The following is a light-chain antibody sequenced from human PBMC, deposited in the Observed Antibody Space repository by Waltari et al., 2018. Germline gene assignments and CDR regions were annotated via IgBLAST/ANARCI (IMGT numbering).Light chain of an antibody. V-gene: IGKV1-39*01. CDR3: QQSYNLPRT. CDR2: TAS. J-gene: IGKJ1*01. CDR1: QNIINY. Sequence: DTQMTQSPSSLSASVGDRVTITCRAIQNIINYLNWYQQIPGKAPKILIYTASSLKNGVPSRFSGSGSGTDFTLTISSLQPEYFATYYCQQSYNLPRTFGQGTKVEIK.